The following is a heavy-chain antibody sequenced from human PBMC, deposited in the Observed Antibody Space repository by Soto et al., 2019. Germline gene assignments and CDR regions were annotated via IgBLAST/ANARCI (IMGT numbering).Heavy chain of an antibody. CDR1: GGSISSGDYY. Sequence: QVQLQESGPGLVKPSQTLSLTCTVSGGSISSGDYYWSWIRQPPGKGLEWIGYIYYSGSTYYNPSLKSRVTISVDTSKNQFYLKLSSVTAADTAVYYCAREVKEGVTPFDYWGQGTLVTVSS. J-gene: IGHJ4*02. CDR2: IYYSGST. CDR3: AREVKEGVTPFDY. D-gene: IGHD2-21*02. V-gene: IGHV4-30-4*01.